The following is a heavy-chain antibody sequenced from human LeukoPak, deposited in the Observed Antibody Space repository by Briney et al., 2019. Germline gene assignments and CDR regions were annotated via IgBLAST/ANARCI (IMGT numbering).Heavy chain of an antibody. J-gene: IGHJ4*02. CDR3: AKDWGIYYYDSSGSDY. CDR1: GFTFSNYW. Sequence: GGSLRLSCAASGFTFSNYWMHWVRQAPGKGLVWVSRINSDGINTSYADSVKGRFTISRDNSKNTLYLQMNSLRAEDTAVYYCAKDWGIYYYDSSGSDYWGQGTLVTVSS. V-gene: IGHV3-74*01. CDR2: INSDGINT. D-gene: IGHD3-22*01.